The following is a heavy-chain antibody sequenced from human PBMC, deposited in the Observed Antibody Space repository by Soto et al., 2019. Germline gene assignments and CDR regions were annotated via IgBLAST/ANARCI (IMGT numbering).Heavy chain of an antibody. CDR1: GFSLSNSGVG. J-gene: IGHJ4*02. Sequence: QITLKESGPSPVKPTQTLTVTCTFSGFSLSNSGVGVAWIRQPPGKALEWLALIYGDNDNRYSPSLKNRLTIIKETSKNQVVLKMTNMDPVDTATYYCAHCTLHDYGDYDPGTSHVFDSWGQGTLVTVSS. CDR3: AHCTLHDYGDYDPGTSHVFDS. V-gene: IGHV2-5*02. CDR2: IYGDNDN. D-gene: IGHD4-17*01.